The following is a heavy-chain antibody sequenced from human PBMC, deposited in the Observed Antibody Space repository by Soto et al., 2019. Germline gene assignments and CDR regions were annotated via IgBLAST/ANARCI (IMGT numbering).Heavy chain of an antibody. D-gene: IGHD3-3*01. Sequence: SETLSLTCTVSGGSISSSSYYWGWIRQPPGKGLEWIGSIYYSGSTYYNPSLKSRVTISVDTSKNQFSLKLSSVTAADTAVYYCAREKLRFLEWDYYYYGMDVWGQGTTVT. V-gene: IGHV4-39*01. CDR3: AREKLRFLEWDYYYYGMDV. CDR1: GGSISSSSYY. J-gene: IGHJ6*02. CDR2: IYYSGST.